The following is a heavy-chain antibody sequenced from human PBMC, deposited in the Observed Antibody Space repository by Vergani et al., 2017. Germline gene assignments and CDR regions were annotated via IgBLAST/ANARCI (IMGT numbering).Heavy chain of an antibody. CDR1: GVSLQSGSFY. D-gene: IGHD3/OR15-3a*01. Sequence: QVQLQESGPGLVKPSQTLSLICTVSGVSLQSGSFYLTWIRQTAERRLEWMGRVYPSGTTNYNPSLNGRVTIFVDKSKNLLSLRLNSVTAADTAVYYCARGETRTDWFDPWGQGTLVTVSS. CDR2: VYPSGTT. J-gene: IGHJ5*02. CDR3: ARGETRTDWFDP. V-gene: IGHV4-61*02.